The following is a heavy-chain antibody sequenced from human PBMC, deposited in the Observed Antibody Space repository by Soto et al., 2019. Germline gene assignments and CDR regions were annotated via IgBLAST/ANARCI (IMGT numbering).Heavy chain of an antibody. CDR3: ARGGTPIAL. CDR2: IRPYNGNT. CDR1: GYTFTSYG. D-gene: IGHD1-1*01. V-gene: IGHV1-18*01. J-gene: IGHJ5*02. Sequence: QVQLVQSGAEVKKPGASVKVSCKASGYTFTSYGISWVRQAPGHGLEWMGWIRPYNGNTNYAQKLQGRVTMTTDTSASTAYRELRSLSSAVTDVYYCARGGTPIALWGQGTLVTVSS.